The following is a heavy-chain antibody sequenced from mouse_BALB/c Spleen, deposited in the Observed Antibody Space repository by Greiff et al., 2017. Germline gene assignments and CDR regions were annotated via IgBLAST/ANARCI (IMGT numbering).Heavy chain of an antibody. CDR2: ISSGSSTI. CDR1: GFTFSSFG. J-gene: IGHJ4*01. D-gene: IGHD3-1*01. CDR3: ARRATYAMDY. Sequence: EVMLVESGGGLVQPGGSRKLSCAASGFTFSSFGMHWVRQAPEKGLEWVAYISSGSSTIYYADTVKGRFTISRDNPKNTLFLQMTSLRSEDTAMYYCARRATYAMDYWGQGTSVTVSS. V-gene: IGHV5-17*02.